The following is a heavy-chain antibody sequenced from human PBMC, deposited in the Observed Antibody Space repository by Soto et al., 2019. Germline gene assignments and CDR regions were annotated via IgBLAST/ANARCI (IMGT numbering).Heavy chain of an antibody. D-gene: IGHD2-15*01. CDR2: IFYNGNT. Sequence: SETLSLTCAVSDYSINYGYYWGWIRQPPGKGLEWIGSIFYNGNTYYNPSLKSRVTISVDTSKMQVSLKLSSVTAADTAVYFCARGTPSPLIVRSSRGPWFDPWGQGTLVTVSS. CDR3: ARGTPSPLIVRSSRGPWFDP. J-gene: IGHJ5*02. CDR1: DYSINYGYY. V-gene: IGHV4-38-2*01.